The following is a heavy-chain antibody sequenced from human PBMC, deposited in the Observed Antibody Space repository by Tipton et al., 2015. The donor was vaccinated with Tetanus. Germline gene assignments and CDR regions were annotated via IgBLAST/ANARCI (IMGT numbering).Heavy chain of an antibody. J-gene: IGHJ5*02. CDR1: GYTFTGYY. CDR2: INPNSGGT. Sequence: QLVQSGAEVKKPGASVKVSCKASGYTFTGYYMHWVRQAPGQGLEWMGWINPNSGGTNYAQKFQGRVTMTRDTSISTAYMELSRLRSDDTAVYYCARARLTLRITMVRGVGFDPWGQGTLVTVSS. V-gene: IGHV1-2*02. D-gene: IGHD3-10*01. CDR3: ARARLTLRITMVRGVGFDP.